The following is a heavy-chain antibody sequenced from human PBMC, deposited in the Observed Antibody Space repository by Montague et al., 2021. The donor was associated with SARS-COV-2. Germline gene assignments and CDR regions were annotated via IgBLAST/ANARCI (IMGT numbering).Heavy chain of an antibody. Sequence: SETLSLTCAVYGGAFSGHYSSWIRQPPGSGLEWIGEINHRGSTKYNPSLKSRVSMSVDKSWNQFSLRLTSVTAADTAIYYCARRGSGRSDLAYWGQGTLVTVSS. CDR3: ARRGSGRSDLAY. D-gene: IGHD1-26*01. CDR1: GGAFSGHY. CDR2: INHRGST. V-gene: IGHV4-34*01. J-gene: IGHJ4*02.